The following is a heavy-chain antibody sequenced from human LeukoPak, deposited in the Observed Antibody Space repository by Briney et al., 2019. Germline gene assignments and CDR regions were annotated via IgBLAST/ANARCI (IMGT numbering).Heavy chain of an antibody. V-gene: IGHV3-64*01. Sequence: GGSLRLSCAASGFTFSSYAMHWVRQAPRKGLEYVSAISSNGGSTYYANSVKGRFTISRDNSKNTLYLQMGSLRAEDMAVYYCARDDCSSTSCSRGDAFDIWGQGTMVTVSS. D-gene: IGHD2-2*01. CDR1: GFTFSSYA. J-gene: IGHJ3*02. CDR2: ISSNGGST. CDR3: ARDDCSSTSCSRGDAFDI.